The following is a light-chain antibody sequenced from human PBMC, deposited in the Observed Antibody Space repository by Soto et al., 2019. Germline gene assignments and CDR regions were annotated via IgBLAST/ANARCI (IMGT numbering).Light chain of an antibody. V-gene: IGKV3-20*01. CDR3: LQYRRSVWT. CDR1: QSLTATY. J-gene: IGKJ1*01. CDR2: STS. Sequence: EIVLAQSPATLSLSPGDKATLSCRASQSLTATYSAWYQQKPGQPPRLVIHSTSVRATGIPDRFVGSGSGTDFTLTISRLEPEDFAVYYCLQYRRSVWTFGQGTRV.